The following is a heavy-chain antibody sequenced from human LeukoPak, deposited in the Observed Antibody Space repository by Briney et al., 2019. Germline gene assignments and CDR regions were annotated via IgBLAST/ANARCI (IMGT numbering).Heavy chain of an antibody. CDR3: ARGHTFGGYVGTDY. Sequence: ASVKVSCKASGYTFTSYAMHWVRQAPGQRLEWMGWINAGNGNTKYSQEFQGRVTITRDTSASTAYMELSSLRSEDMAVYYCARGHTFGGYVGTDYWGQGTLVTVSS. CDR2: INAGNGNT. V-gene: IGHV1-3*03. CDR1: GYTFTSYA. D-gene: IGHD5-12*01. J-gene: IGHJ4*02.